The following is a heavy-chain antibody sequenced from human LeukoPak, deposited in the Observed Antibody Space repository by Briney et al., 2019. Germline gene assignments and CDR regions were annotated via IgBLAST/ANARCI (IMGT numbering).Heavy chain of an antibody. CDR2: ISGSGGST. Sequence: GGSLRLPCSASGFTFSTYWMSWVRQAPGKGLEWVSAISGSGGSTYYADSVKGRFTISRDNSKNTLYLQMNSLRAEDTAVYYCAKGVAASYYFDYWGQGTLVTVSS. CDR3: AKGVAASYYFDY. CDR1: GFTFSTYW. J-gene: IGHJ4*02. V-gene: IGHV3-23*01. D-gene: IGHD2-15*01.